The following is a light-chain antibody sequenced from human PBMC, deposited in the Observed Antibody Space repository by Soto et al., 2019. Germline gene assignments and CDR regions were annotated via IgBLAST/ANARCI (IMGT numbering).Light chain of an antibody. V-gene: IGKV3-20*01. Sequence: ESVLTQSPGTLSLSPGERATLSCRASQSVSSSYLAWYQQKPGQAPRLLIYGASSRATGIPDRFSGSGSGTDFTLTISRLEPEDFAVYYCQQYGSSLEFTFGPGTKLDIK. CDR1: QSVSSSY. CDR3: QQYGSSLEFT. CDR2: GAS. J-gene: IGKJ3*01.